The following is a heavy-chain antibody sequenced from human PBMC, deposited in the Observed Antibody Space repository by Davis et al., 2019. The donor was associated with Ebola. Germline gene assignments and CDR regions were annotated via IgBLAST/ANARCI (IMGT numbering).Heavy chain of an antibody. CDR1: GFTFSSYG. V-gene: IGHV3-33*01. CDR3: ARGYCSGGSCYDWYFDL. J-gene: IGHJ2*01. D-gene: IGHD2-15*01. Sequence: GESLKISCAASGFTFSSYGMHWVRQAPGKGLEWVAVIWYDGSNKYYADSVKGRFTISRDNSKNTLYLQLNSLRAEDTAVYYCARGYCSGGSCYDWYFDLWGRGTLVTVSS. CDR2: IWYDGSNK.